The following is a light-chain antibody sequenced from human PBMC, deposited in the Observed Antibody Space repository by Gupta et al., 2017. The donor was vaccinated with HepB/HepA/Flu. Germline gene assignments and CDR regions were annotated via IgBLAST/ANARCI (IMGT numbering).Light chain of an antibody. CDR3: SSYVGTNTVI. CDR2: EVT. J-gene: IGLJ2*01. V-gene: IGLV2-8*01. CDR1: SSDVGGYNY. Sequence: QSALTQPPSASGSPGQSVTISCTGTSSDVGGYNYVSWYQQHPGKVPKLMIYEVTKRPSGVPDRFSGSKSGNTASLTVSGRQAEDEADYYCSSYVGTNTVIFGGGTKLTVL.